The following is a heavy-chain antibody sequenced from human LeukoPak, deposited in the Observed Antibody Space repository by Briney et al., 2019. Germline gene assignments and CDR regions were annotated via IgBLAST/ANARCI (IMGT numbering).Heavy chain of an antibody. D-gene: IGHD1-20*01. CDR1: GYTLTELS. CDR3: AREITNAGYYYYGMDV. CDR2: FDPEDGET. V-gene: IGHV1-24*01. Sequence: ASVKVSCKVFGYTLTELSMHWVRQAPGKGLEWMGGFDPEDGETIYAQKFQGRVTMTEDTSTNTAYMELSSLRSEDTAVYYCAREITNAGYYYYGMDVWGQGTTVTVSS. J-gene: IGHJ6*02.